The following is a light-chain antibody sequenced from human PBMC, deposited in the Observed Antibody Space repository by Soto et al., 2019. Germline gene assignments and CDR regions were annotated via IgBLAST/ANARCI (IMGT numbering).Light chain of an antibody. V-gene: IGKV3-20*01. CDR3: QQYGSSRFT. Sequence: EIVLTQSPGTLSLSPGERATLSCRASQSVSSSYLAWYQQKPGQAPRLLIYGASSRAPGIPDRFGGIGSGTDFTLTISRLEPEDLAVYYCQQYGSSRFTFGPGTKVEIK. CDR2: GAS. J-gene: IGKJ3*01. CDR1: QSVSSSY.